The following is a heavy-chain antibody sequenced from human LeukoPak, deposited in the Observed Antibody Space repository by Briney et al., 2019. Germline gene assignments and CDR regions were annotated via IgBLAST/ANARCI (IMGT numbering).Heavy chain of an antibody. D-gene: IGHD4-23*01. CDR1: GGSISSYY. CDR2: IYYSGST. J-gene: IGHJ4*02. Sequence: PSETLSLTCTVSGGSISSYYWSWIRQPPGKGLDWIGYIYYSGSTNYNPSLKSRVTISVDTSKNQFSLKLSSVTAADTAVYYCARGVYGGNSGGTNGGYWGQGTLVTVSS. CDR3: ARGVYGGNSGGTNGGY. V-gene: IGHV4-59*01.